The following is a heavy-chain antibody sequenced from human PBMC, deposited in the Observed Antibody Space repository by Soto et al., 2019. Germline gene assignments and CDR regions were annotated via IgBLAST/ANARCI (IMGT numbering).Heavy chain of an antibody. V-gene: IGHV4-4*02. D-gene: IGHD1-26*01. CDR1: GGSISGSNW. CDR2: IFHSGST. CDR3: AGGPGSYSTSYYFDF. Sequence: SETRSLTCAVSGGSISGSNWLSWFLQTPEKGLEWIGEIFHSGSTNYNPSLKSRVTISVDKSNKQFSLKLSSVTAADTAVYYCAGGPGSYSTSYYFDFWGQGTLVTVSS. J-gene: IGHJ4*02.